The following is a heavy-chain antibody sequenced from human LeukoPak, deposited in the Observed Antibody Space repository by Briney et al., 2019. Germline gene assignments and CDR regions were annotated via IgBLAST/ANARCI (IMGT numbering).Heavy chain of an antibody. V-gene: IGHV1-8*01. Sequence: ASVKVSCKASGYTFTSYDINWVRQATGQGLEWMGWMNPNSGNTGYAQKFQGRVTMTRNTSISTAYMELSSLRSEDTAVYYCARGRGDYGDYAASYWGRGTLVTVSS. CDR3: ARGRGDYGDYAASY. J-gene: IGHJ4*02. D-gene: IGHD4-17*01. CDR2: MNPNSGNT. CDR1: GYTFTSYD.